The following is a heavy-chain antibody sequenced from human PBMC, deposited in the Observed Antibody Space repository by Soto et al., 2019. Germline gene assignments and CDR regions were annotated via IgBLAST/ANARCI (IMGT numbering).Heavy chain of an antibody. CDR3: ARGNYGSGSYYKGWFDP. CDR2: IFPGDSDT. V-gene: IGHV5-51*01. J-gene: IGHJ5*02. CDR1: GYSFTSYW. Sequence: PGESLKISCKGSGYSFTSYWIAWVRQMPGKGLEWMGIIFPGDSDTRYSPSFQGQVTISADKSISTAYLQWSSLKASDTAMYYCARGNYGSGSYYKGWFDPWGQGTLVNVS. D-gene: IGHD3-10*01.